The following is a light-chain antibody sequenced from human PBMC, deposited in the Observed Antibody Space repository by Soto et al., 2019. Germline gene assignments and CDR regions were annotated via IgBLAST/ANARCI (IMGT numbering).Light chain of an antibody. Sequence: EIVMTQSPATLSVSPGERATLSCRASQSVSSNLAWYQQKPGQAPRLLIYGASTRATGIPARFSGSGSGTEFTLTISSLQSEDFAVYYCQQYNTWLVLTFGQGTRLEIK. J-gene: IGKJ5*01. V-gene: IGKV3-15*01. CDR1: QSVSSN. CDR2: GAS. CDR3: QQYNTWLVLT.